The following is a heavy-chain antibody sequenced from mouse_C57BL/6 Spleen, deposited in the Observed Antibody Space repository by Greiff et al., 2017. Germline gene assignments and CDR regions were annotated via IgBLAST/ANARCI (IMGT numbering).Heavy chain of an antibody. V-gene: IGHV1-76*01. CDR3: ARGGYYGSSAWFAY. D-gene: IGHD1-1*01. CDR2: LYPGSGNT. CDR1: GYTFTDYY. Sequence: QVQLQQSGAELVRPGASVKLSCKASGYTFTDYYINWVKQRPGQGLEWIARLYPGSGNTYYNEKFKGKATLTAEKSSSTAYMQLSSLTSEDSAVYFCARGGYYGSSAWFAYWGQGTLVTVSA. J-gene: IGHJ3*01.